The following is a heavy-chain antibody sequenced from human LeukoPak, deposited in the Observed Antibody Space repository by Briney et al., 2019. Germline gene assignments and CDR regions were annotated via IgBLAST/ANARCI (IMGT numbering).Heavy chain of an antibody. Sequence: ASVKVSCKASGYTFTSYGISWVRQAPGQGLEWMGWINPNSGGTKYAPKFQGRVTMTRDTSISAAYMELSRLRSDDTAVYYCARGEFSIFGVVILDYWGQGTLVTVSS. CDR2: INPNSGGT. CDR1: GYTFTSYG. V-gene: IGHV1-2*02. J-gene: IGHJ4*02. D-gene: IGHD3-3*01. CDR3: ARGEFSIFGVVILDY.